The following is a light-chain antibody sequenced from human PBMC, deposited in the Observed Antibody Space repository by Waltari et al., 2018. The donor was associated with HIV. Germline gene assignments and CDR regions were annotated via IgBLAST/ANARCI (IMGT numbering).Light chain of an antibody. CDR1: TSNIGSNF. Sequence: QSLLTQPPSASGTPGQRVTISCSGNTSNIGSNFVYWYQQLTGAAPKLIIHRSDQRPSGVPRRFSASTSGTSASLAIVGLRSEDDADYYCAAWDDGLPDRAFVFGTGTRVTVL. CDR2: RSD. V-gene: IGLV1-47*01. J-gene: IGLJ1*01. CDR3: AAWDDGLPDRAFV.